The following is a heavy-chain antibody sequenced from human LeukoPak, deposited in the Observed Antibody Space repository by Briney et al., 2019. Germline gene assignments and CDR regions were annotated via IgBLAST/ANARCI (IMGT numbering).Heavy chain of an antibody. CDR3: ARRGTSSSWAHFDY. CDR1: GFTFGDYA. D-gene: IGHD6-13*01. V-gene: IGHV3-7*05. Sequence: GGSLRLSCTASGFTFGDYAMSWFRQAPGKGLEWVANIKQDGSEKYYVDSVKGRFTISRDNAKNSLYLQMNSLGAEDTAVYYCARRGTSSSWAHFDYWGQGTLVTVSS. CDR2: IKQDGSEK. J-gene: IGHJ4*02.